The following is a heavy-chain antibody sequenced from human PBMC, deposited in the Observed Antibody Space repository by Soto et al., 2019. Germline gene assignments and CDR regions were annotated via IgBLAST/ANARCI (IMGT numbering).Heavy chain of an antibody. V-gene: IGHV5-51*01. CDR1: GYSFTSYW. CDR3: AIRLGYCSGGSCYFDY. Sequence: GESLKISCKGSGYSFTSYWIGWVRQMPGKGLEWMGIIYPGDSDTRYSPSFQGQVTISADKSISTAYLQWSSLKASDTATYYCAIRLGYCSGGSCYFDYWGPGTLVTVSS. J-gene: IGHJ4*02. D-gene: IGHD2-15*01. CDR2: IYPGDSDT.